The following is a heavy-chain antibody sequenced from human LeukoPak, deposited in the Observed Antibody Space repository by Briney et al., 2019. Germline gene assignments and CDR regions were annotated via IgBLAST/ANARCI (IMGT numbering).Heavy chain of an antibody. D-gene: IGHD3-22*01. CDR3: ARGDLYYDSSGYEGSLGY. Sequence: PGGSLTLSCATSGFTFSDYYMSWIRQAPGKGLEWVSYISSSGNTIYYADSVKGRFTISRDNAKNSLYPQMNSLRAEDTAVYYCARGDLYYDSSGYEGSLGYWGQGTLVTVSS. CDR2: ISSSGNTI. CDR1: GFTFSDYY. J-gene: IGHJ4*02. V-gene: IGHV3-11*01.